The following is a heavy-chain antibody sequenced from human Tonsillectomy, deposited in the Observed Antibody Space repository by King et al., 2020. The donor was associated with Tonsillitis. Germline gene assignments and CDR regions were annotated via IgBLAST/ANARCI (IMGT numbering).Heavy chain of an antibody. V-gene: IGHV2-26*01. CDR1: GFSLRDGRMG. J-gene: IGHJ6*02. D-gene: IGHD2-2*01. CDR2: IFSNDEE. CDR3: ALKFEPATPHYYYYYGMDV. Sequence: TLKESGPVLVKPTETLTLTCTVSGFSLRDGRMGVSWIRQPPGKALEWLAHIFSNDEESYRTSLRSSLTISKDTSKNQVVLTLPNVDPVDTATYYCALKFEPATPHYYYYYGMDVWGQGTTVTVSS.